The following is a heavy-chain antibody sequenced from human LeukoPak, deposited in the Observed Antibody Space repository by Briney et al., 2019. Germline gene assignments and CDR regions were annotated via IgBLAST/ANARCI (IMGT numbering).Heavy chain of an antibody. D-gene: IGHD3-9*01. J-gene: IGHJ5*02. V-gene: IGHV1-69*13. CDR3: ARGGGYDILTGRYKGWFDP. CDR2: IIPIFGTA. Sequence: GASVKVSCKASGGTFTSYAISWVRQAPGQGLEWMGGIIPIFGTANYAQKFQGRVTVTADESTSTAYMELSSLRSEDTAVYYCARGGGYDILTGRYKGWFDPWGQGTLVTVSS. CDR1: GGTFTSYA.